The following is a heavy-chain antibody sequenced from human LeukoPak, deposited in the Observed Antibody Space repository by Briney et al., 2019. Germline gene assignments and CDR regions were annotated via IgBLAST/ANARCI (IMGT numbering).Heavy chain of an antibody. CDR2: LYPSGST. D-gene: IGHD1-26*01. J-gene: IGHJ4*02. V-gene: IGHV4-59*01. CDR1: GGSISPYY. CDR3: AGGHYPLEY. Sequence: SETLSLTCSVSGGSISPYYWSWIRQPPGKGLEWIGLLYPSGSTNYNPSLKSRVTISVDTSRTQFSLKLSSMTAADTAVYYCAGGHYPLEYWGQGTLVTVSS.